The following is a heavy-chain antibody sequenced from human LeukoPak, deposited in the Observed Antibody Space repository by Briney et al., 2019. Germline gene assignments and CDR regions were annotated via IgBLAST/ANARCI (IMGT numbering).Heavy chain of an antibody. V-gene: IGHV3-33*06. CDR1: GFTFSSYG. CDR3: AKGSIWSGELLT. CDR2: IWYDGSNK. Sequence: PGRSLRLSCAASGFTFSSYGMHWVRQAPGKGLEWVAVIWYDGSNKYYADSVKGRFTISRDNSKNTLYLQMNSLRAEDTAVYYCAKGSIWSGELLTWGQGTLVTVSS. D-gene: IGHD3-10*01. J-gene: IGHJ5*02.